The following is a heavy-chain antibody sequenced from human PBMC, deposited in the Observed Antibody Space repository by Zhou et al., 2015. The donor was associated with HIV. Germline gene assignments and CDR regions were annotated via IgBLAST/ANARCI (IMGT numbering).Heavy chain of an antibody. CDR1: GYTFTNYG. CDR3: ARAFRITIHPYYYYYGMDV. V-gene: IGHV1-8*02. J-gene: IGHJ6*02. D-gene: IGHD3-3*01. Sequence: QVQLVQSGAEVKKPGASVRVSCKASGYTFTNYGISWVRQATGQGLEWMGWMNPNSGNTGYAQKFQGRVTMTRNTSISTAYMELSSLRSEDTAVYYCARAFRITIHPYYYYYGMDVWAKGPRSPSP. CDR2: MNPNSGNT.